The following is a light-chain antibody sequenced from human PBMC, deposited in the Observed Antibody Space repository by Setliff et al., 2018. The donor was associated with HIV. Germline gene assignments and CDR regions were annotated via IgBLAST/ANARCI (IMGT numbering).Light chain of an antibody. CDR1: SSDVGGYSY. CDR3: SSYAITNTLP. J-gene: IGLJ1*01. Sequence: QSVLTQPASVSGSPGQSITISCTGTSSDVGGYSYVSWYQQHPGKAPKLIIYEVRNRPSGVSNRFSGSKSGNTASLTISGLQAEDEADYYCSSYAITNTLPFGTGNKGTVL. CDR2: EVR. V-gene: IGLV2-14*01.